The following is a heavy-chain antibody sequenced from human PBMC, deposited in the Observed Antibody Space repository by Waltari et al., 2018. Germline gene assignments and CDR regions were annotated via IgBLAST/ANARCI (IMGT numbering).Heavy chain of an antibody. D-gene: IGHD3-22*01. CDR2: MYFSGTK. CDR1: GASIRSHF. Sequence: VQLQESGPGLVKPSETLSPRCNVSGASIRSHFWGWIRQAPGKGLEWIGHMYFSGTKDYNPSLKSLVAISIDTSKNHFSLNLRSVTAADTAIYYCARLPRGSVIIGAFDIWGQGTQVTVSS. J-gene: IGHJ3*02. CDR3: ARLPRGSVIIGAFDI. V-gene: IGHV4-59*11.